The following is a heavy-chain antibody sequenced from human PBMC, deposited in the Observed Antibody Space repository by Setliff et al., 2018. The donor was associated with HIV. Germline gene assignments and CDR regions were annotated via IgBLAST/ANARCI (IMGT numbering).Heavy chain of an antibody. V-gene: IGHV1-18*01. Sequence: ASVKVSCKASGYTFTSYGISWVRQAPGQGLEWMGWISAYNGNTNYTQKLQGRVTMTTGTSTSTVYMELRSLRSDDTAVYYCARGPQWLVQGYFGYWGQGTLVTV. CDR1: GYTFTSYG. CDR2: ISAYNGNT. D-gene: IGHD6-19*01. CDR3: ARGPQWLVQGYFGY. J-gene: IGHJ4*02.